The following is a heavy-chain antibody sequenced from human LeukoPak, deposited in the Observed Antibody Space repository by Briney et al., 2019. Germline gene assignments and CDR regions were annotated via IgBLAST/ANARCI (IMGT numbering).Heavy chain of an antibody. Sequence: GGSLRLSCAASGFTFSSYWMSWVRQAPGKGLEWVSAISGSGGSTYYADSVKGRFTISRDNSKNTLYLQTNSLRAEDTAVYYCAKPHYYDSSGYYYVDYFDYWGQGTLVTVSS. CDR1: GFTFSSYW. V-gene: IGHV3-23*01. CDR2: ISGSGGST. CDR3: AKPHYYDSSGYYYVDYFDY. D-gene: IGHD3-22*01. J-gene: IGHJ4*02.